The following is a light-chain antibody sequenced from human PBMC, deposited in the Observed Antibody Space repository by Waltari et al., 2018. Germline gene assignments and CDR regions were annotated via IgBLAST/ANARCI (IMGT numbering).Light chain of an antibody. J-gene: IGLJ2*01. Sequence: QSALTQPPSASGAPGQSVTISCTGTSSDVGCYNYVSWYQQHPGEAPKLLIYEVSKRPSGGTDRFSGSKSGNTASLTVSGLQAEDEGDYYCSSYAGRNTLFGGGTKLTVL. CDR3: SSYAGRNTL. V-gene: IGLV2-8*01. CDR1: SSDVGCYNY. CDR2: EVS.